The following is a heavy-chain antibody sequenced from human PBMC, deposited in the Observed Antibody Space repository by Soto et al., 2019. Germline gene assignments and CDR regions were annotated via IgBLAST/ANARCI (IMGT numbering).Heavy chain of an antibody. D-gene: IGHD3-9*01. CDR2: INPSGGIT. CDR3: VIVEDYYDTLDLGLGAFDI. J-gene: IGHJ3*02. CDR1: GYTFTSYY. Sequence: ASVKVSCKASGYTFTSYYMHWVRQAPGQGLEWMGIINPSGGITSYAQKFQGRVTMTRDTSTSTVYMELSSLRYEGRAVYFCVIVEDYYDTLDLGLGAFDIWGQGTMVTVSS. V-gene: IGHV1-46*01.